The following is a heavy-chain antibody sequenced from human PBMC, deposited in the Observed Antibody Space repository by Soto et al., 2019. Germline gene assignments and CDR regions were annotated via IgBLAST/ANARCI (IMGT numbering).Heavy chain of an antibody. CDR3: ARGGKGYNFSAVY. CDR1: GGGNLRYYR. V-gene: IGHV1-69*01. J-gene: IGHJ4*02. Sequence: QVQLVQSGAEVKEPGSSVKVSCKASGGGNLRYYRTTWVRRAPGQGLEWMGGIIPKLGSANSAQKFQGRVTITADESTNSVYMELRSLRSDDTAVYYCARGGKGYNFSAVYWSQGTPVTVSS. CDR2: IIPKLGSA. D-gene: IGHD5-12*01.